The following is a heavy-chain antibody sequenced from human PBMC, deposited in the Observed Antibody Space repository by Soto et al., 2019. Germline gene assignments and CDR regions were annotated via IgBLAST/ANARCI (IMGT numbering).Heavy chain of an antibody. Sequence: SETLSLTCTVSGGSISSYYWSWIRQPPGKGLEWIGYIYYSGSTNYNPSLKSRVTISVDTSKNQFSLKLSSVTAADTAVYYCAREEAPRYYGMDVWGQGTTVTVSS. CDR3: AREEAPRYYGMDV. CDR1: GGSISSYY. CDR2: IYYSGST. V-gene: IGHV4-59*01. J-gene: IGHJ6*02.